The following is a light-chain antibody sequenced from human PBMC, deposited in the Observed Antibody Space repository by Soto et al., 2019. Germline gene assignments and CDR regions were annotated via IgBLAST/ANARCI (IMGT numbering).Light chain of an antibody. V-gene: IGKV3-20*01. CDR3: QQYGSSPQT. CDR1: QSVSSSN. J-gene: IGKJ1*01. Sequence: EIVLTQSPGTLSLSPGERATLSCRASQSVSSSNLAWYQQKPGQAPRLLIYGASSRATGIPDRFSGSGSGTDFTLTINRLEPEDFAVYYCQQYGSSPQTFVQGTKVEIK. CDR2: GAS.